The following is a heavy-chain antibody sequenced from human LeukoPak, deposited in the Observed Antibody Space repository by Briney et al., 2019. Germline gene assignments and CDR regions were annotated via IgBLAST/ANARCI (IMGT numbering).Heavy chain of an antibody. CDR3: ARDLIRNNYGSNAFDI. CDR2: IIPIFGTA. D-gene: IGHD5-18*01. Sequence: ASAKVSCKASGGTFSSYTINWVRQAPGQGLEWMGGIIPIFGTANYAQNFQDRVTITADESTSTAYMELSSLKSEDTAVYYCARDLIRNNYGSNAFDIWGQGTMVTVSS. V-gene: IGHV1-69*13. CDR1: GGTFSSYT. J-gene: IGHJ3*02.